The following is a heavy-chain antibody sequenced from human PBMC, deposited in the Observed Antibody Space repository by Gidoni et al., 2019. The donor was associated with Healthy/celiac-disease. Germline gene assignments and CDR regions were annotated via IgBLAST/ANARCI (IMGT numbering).Heavy chain of an antibody. CDR1: GFTFSSYG. J-gene: IGHJ2*01. Sequence: QVQLLESGGGVVQPGRSLRLSCAASGFTFSSYGMHWVRQAPGKGLEWVAVISYDGSNKYYADSVKGRFTISRDNSKNTLYLQMNSLRAEDTAVYYCAKVWRSSSGWHENWYFDLWGRGTLVTVSS. CDR3: AKVWRSSSGWHENWYFDL. CDR2: ISYDGSNK. D-gene: IGHD6-19*01. V-gene: IGHV3-30*18.